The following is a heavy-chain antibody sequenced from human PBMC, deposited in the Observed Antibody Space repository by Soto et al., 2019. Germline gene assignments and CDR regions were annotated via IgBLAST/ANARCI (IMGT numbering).Heavy chain of an antibody. CDR2: ITSSRSNFT. D-gene: IGHD5-12*01. CDR3: VRDRGYSGFFY. Sequence: QVQLVESGGGLVTPGGSLRLSCAASGFTFSDYYMSWIRQAPGKGLEWVSYITSSRSNFTNYADSVKGRFTISRDNAKNSVYLQMDSLRVEDTAVYYCVRDRGYSGFFYWGQGVLVTVSA. V-gene: IGHV3-11*06. CDR1: GFTFSDYY. J-gene: IGHJ4*02.